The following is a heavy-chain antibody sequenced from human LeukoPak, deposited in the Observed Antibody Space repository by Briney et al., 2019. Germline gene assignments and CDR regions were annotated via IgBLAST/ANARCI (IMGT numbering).Heavy chain of an antibody. CDR3: ARERGDNWNVGP. Sequence: SETLSLTCTVSGGSISSGSYYWTWIRQPAGKGLEWIGRIYTSGSTNYNPSLKSRVTISVDTSKNQFSLKLSSVTAADTAVYYCARERGDNWNVGPWGQGTLVTVSS. D-gene: IGHD1-20*01. CDR2: IYTSGST. J-gene: IGHJ5*02. CDR1: GGSISSGSYY. V-gene: IGHV4-61*02.